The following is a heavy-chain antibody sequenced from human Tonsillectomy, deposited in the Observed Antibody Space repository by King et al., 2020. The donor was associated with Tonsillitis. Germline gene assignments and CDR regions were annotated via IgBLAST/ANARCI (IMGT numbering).Heavy chain of an antibody. Sequence: VQLVESGGDLVQPGGSLRLSCAASGFTFSSYAMSWVRQAPGKGLEWVSTISGSGSGTYYADSVKGRFTISRDNFKNTLYLQMNSLRAEDTVVYDCAKGAEGIAVAGSGAFDYWGQGTLVTVSS. V-gene: IGHV3-23*04. CDR3: AKGAEGIAVAGSGAFDY. D-gene: IGHD6-19*01. CDR2: ISGSGSGT. J-gene: IGHJ4*02. CDR1: GFTFSSYA.